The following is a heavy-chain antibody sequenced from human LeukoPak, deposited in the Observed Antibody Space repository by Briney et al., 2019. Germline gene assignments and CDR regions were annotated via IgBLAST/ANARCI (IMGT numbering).Heavy chain of an antibody. Sequence: GGSLRLSRAASGFTFSSYWMSWVRQAPGKGLEWVSNIKQDGSAKPYVDSVKGRFTISRDNAKNSLFLQMNSLRVEDTAVYYCARDNGWSADFWGQGTLVTVSS. J-gene: IGHJ4*02. CDR3: ARDNGWSADF. CDR2: IKQDGSAK. D-gene: IGHD2-15*01. CDR1: GFTFSSYW. V-gene: IGHV3-7*03.